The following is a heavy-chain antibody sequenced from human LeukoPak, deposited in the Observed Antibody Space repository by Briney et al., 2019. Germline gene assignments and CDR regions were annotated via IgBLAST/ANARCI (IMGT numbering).Heavy chain of an antibody. CDR1: GYTFTSYG. D-gene: IGHD6-19*01. V-gene: IGHV1-18*04. CDR2: ISAYNGNT. Sequence: SVTVSRKASGYTFTSYGISWVRQAPGQGLEWVGWISAYNGNTNYAQKLQGRVTMTTDTSTSTAYMELRSLRSDDTAVYDCARDRVAGNLDGFDIWGQGTMVTVSS. J-gene: IGHJ3*02. CDR3: ARDRVAGNLDGFDI.